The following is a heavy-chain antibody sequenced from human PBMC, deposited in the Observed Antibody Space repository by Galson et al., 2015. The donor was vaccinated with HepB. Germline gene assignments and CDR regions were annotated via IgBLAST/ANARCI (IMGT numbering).Heavy chain of an antibody. CDR2: ITWNSASI. V-gene: IGHV3-9*02. J-gene: IGHJ3*02. CDR3: AKDLGSGGRGGGFDI. CDR1: GFTSDDYA. D-gene: IGHD3-10*01. Sequence: SLRLSCAASGFTSDDYAMHWVRQPPGKGLEWVSGITWNSASIQYADSVKGRFTISRDNTKNSLYLQMDSLRAEDTALYYCAKDLGSGGRGGGFDIWGQGTMVTVSS.